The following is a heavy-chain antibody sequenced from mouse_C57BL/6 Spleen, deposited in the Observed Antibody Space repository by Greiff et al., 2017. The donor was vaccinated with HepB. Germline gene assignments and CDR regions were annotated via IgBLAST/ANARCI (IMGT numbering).Heavy chain of an antibody. D-gene: IGHD1-1*01. Sequence: EVMLVESGAELVRPGASVKLSCTASGFNIKDDYMHWVKQRPEQGLEWIGWIDPENGDTEYASKFQGKATITADTSSNTAYLQLSSLTSEDTAVYYCTTPGSSSWFAYWGQGTLVTVSA. CDR2: IDPENGDT. V-gene: IGHV14-4*01. CDR3: TTPGSSSWFAY. CDR1: GFNIKDDY. J-gene: IGHJ3*01.